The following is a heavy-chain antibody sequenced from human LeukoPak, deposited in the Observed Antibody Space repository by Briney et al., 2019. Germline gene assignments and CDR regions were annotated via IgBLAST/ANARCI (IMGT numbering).Heavy chain of an antibody. CDR3: ARGLREYSDDDFPIPGY. CDR2: IRYDGSTE. J-gene: IGHJ4*02. Sequence: GGSLRLSCAASGFTFNSYGMHWVRQAPGKGLEWVAFIRYDGSTEYYADSVRGRFTISRDNSKNTLYLQMNSLRAEDTAVYYCARGLREYSDDDFPIPGYWGQGTLVTVSS. CDR1: GFTFNSYG. D-gene: IGHD5-12*01. V-gene: IGHV3-30*02.